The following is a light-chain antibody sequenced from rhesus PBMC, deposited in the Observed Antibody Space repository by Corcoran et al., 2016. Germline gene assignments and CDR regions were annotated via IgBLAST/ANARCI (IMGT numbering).Light chain of an antibody. CDR1: QSVSSN. CDR3: QQYKNWRP. CDR2: YAS. V-gene: IGKV3-35*01. J-gene: IGKJ1*01. Sequence: EIVMTQSPATLSLSPGERATLSCRASQSVSSNLAGYHQKPGQAPRLLIYYASKRATGIPDRLSGSGSGTDSTLTISSLEPGDVGISYCQQYKNWRPFGQGTKVEIK.